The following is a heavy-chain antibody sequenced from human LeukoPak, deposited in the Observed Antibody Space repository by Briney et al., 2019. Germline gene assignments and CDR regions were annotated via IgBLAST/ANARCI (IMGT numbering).Heavy chain of an antibody. J-gene: IGHJ4*02. CDR1: GFTFDDYA. V-gene: IGHV3-9*01. Sequence: TGGSLRLSCAASGFTFDDYAMHWVRQAPGKGLEWVLGISWNSGSIGYADSVKGRFTISRDNAKNSLYLQMNSLRAEDTALYYCAKDIDYYDSSGYWDFLGQGTLVTVSS. D-gene: IGHD3-22*01. CDR2: ISWNSGSI. CDR3: AKDIDYYDSSGYWDF.